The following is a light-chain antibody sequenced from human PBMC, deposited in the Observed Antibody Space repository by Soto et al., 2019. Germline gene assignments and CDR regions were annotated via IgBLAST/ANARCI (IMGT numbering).Light chain of an antibody. J-gene: IGKJ3*01. CDR3: MQALQTPR. Sequence: DIVMTQSPLSLPVTPGEPASISCRSSQSLLHSNGYNYLDWYLQEPGQSPQLLIYLGSNRASGVPDRFSGSGSGTDFTLKISRVEAEDVGVYYCMQALQTPRFGPGTKVDIK. CDR2: LGS. V-gene: IGKV2-28*01. CDR1: QSLLHSNGYNY.